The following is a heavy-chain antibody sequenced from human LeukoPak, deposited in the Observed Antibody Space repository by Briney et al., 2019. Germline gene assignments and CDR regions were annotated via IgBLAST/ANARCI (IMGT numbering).Heavy chain of an antibody. J-gene: IGHJ3*02. Sequence: GGSPRHSCAASGFTFDDYAMHWVRQAPGKGLEWVSGISWNSGSIGYADSVKGRFTISRDNAKNSLYLQMNSLRAEDTALYYCAKVGSSGAFDIWGQGTMVTVSS. D-gene: IGHD3-22*01. CDR2: ISWNSGSI. V-gene: IGHV3-9*01. CDR1: GFTFDDYA. CDR3: AKVGSSGAFDI.